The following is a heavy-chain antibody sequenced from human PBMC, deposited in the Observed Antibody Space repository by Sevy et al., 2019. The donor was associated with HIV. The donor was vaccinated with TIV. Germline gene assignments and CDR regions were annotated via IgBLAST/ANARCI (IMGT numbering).Heavy chain of an antibody. D-gene: IGHD2-2*02. CDR1: GYTFTSYA. J-gene: IGHJ4*02. CDR2: INAGNGNT. V-gene: IGHV1-3*01. Sequence: ASVKVSCKASGYTFTSYAMHWVRQAPGQRLEWMGWINAGNGNTKYSQKFQGRVTITRDTSASTAYMELSSLRSEDTAVYYCARGHTGLKGYFDYWGQGTLVTVSS. CDR3: ARGHTGLKGYFDY.